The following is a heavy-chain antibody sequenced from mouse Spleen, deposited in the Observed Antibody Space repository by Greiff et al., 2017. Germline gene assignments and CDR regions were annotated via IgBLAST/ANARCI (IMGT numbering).Heavy chain of an antibody. CDR3: AIDGYYDGSYYYAMDY. D-gene: IGHD1-1*01. Sequence: QVQLQQPGAELVKPGASVKLSCKASGYTFTSYWMHWVKQRPGQGLEWIGMIHPNSGSTNYNEKFKSKATLTVDKSSSTAYMQLSSLTSEESAVYYCAIDGYYDGSYYYAMDYWGQGNSVTVSS. J-gene: IGHJ4*01. CDR2: IHPNSGST. V-gene: IGHV1-64*01. CDR1: GYTFTSYW.